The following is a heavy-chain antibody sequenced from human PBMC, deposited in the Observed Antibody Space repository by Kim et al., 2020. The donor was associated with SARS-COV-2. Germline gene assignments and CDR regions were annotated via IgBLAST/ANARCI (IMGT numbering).Heavy chain of an antibody. V-gene: IGHV1-8*01. Sequence: QKFQGRVPMTRNTSISTAYMELSSLRSEDTAVYYCASIAAAGTGGYYFDYWGQGTLVTVSS. D-gene: IGHD6-13*01. CDR3: ASIAAAGTGGYYFDY. J-gene: IGHJ4*02.